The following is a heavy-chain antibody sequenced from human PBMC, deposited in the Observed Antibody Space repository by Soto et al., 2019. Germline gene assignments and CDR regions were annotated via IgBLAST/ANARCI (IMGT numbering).Heavy chain of an antibody. CDR2: IYFTGST. D-gene: IGHD3-3*01. CDR3: ARSHTILGVVTFDS. V-gene: IGHV4-39*01. J-gene: IGHJ4*02. Sequence: SETLSLTCTVSGGSISSSTYYWAWIRQPPGKGLEWIGTIYFTGSTYYNPSLKSRATMSIDTSTNQFSLKLSSVIAADTAVYYCARSHTILGVVTFDSWGQGTLVTVSS. CDR1: GGSISSSTYY.